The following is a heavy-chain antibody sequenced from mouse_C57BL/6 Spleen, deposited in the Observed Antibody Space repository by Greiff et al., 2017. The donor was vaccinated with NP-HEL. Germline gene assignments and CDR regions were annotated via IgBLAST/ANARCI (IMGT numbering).Heavy chain of an antibody. CDR1: GFNIKDYY. CDR2: IDPEDGET. CDR3: ARSGGSSSWYCDV. D-gene: IGHD1-1*01. Sequence: VQLQQSGAELVKPGASVKLSCTASGFNIKDYYMHWVKQRTEQGLEWIGRIDPEDGETKSAPKFPGKATITADTSSNTAYLQLSSLTSEDTAVYYCARSGGSSSWYCDVWGTGTTGTVSS. J-gene: IGHJ1*03. V-gene: IGHV14-2*01.